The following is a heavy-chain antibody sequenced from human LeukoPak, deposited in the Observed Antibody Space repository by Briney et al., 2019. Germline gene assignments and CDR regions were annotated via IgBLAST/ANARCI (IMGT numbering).Heavy chain of an antibody. J-gene: IGHJ4*02. CDR3: ASPGPQFSGWYY. CDR2: IYHSGST. V-gene: IGHV4-38-2*02. Sequence: SETLSLTCTVSGYSISSGYYWGWIRQPPGKGLEWIGSIYHSGSTYYNPSLKSRVTISVDTSKNQFSLKLSSVTAADTAVYYCASPGPQFSGWYYWGQGTLVTVSS. D-gene: IGHD6-19*01. CDR1: GYSISSGYY.